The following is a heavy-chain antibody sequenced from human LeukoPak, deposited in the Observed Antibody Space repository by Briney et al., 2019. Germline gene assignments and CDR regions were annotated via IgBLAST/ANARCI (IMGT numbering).Heavy chain of an antibody. Sequence: GGSLRLSCAASGFTFSNYWMSWVRQAPGKGLEWVASIKQDGSEKFYVDSVKGRITISRDNAKNSLYLQMNSLRAEDTALYYCARGGSYEEAFDYWGQGTLVTVSS. D-gene: IGHD5-12*01. CDR2: IKQDGSEK. CDR1: GFTFSNYW. J-gene: IGHJ4*02. V-gene: IGHV3-7*02. CDR3: ARGGSYEEAFDY.